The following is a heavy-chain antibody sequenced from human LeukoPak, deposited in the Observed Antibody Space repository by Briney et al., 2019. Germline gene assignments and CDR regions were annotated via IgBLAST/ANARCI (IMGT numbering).Heavy chain of an antibody. Sequence: GGSLRLSCAASGFTFSSYSMNWVRQAPGKGLEWVSSISSSSSYIYYADSVKGRLTISRDNAKNSLYLQMNSLRAEDTAVYYCARGIVAAGNIDYWGQGTLVTVSS. D-gene: IGHD6-13*01. CDR1: GFTFSSYS. V-gene: IGHV3-21*01. CDR3: ARGIVAAGNIDY. CDR2: ISSSSSYI. J-gene: IGHJ4*02.